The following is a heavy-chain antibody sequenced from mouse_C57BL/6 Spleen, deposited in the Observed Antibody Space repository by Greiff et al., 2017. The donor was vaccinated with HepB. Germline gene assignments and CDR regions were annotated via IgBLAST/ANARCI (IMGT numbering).Heavy chain of an antibody. J-gene: IGHJ2*01. CDR1: GYTFTSYW. CDR3: ARGYGSSYLDYVDY. V-gene: IGHV1-69*01. D-gene: IGHD1-1*01. Sequence: QVQLQQPGAELVMPGASVKLSCKASGYTFTSYWMHWVKQRPGQGLEWIGEIDPSDSYTNYNQKFKGKSTLTVDKSSSTAYMQLSSLTSEESAVDYCARGYGSSYLDYVDYWGQGTTLTVSS. CDR2: IDPSDSYT.